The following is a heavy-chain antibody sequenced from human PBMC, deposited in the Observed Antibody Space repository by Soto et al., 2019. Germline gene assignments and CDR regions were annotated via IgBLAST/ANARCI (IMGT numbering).Heavy chain of an antibody. D-gene: IGHD5-12*01. CDR3: SRFVGYGGSAYYFDN. V-gene: IGHV3-30-3*02. Sequence: QVQPVESGGGVVQPGRSLRLSCVVSGFTIRSYAMHWVRQAPGKGLEWVAVISNDGNNNYHADSVKGRFTISRDNSKNTLYLHMDSLRAEDTALYYCSRFVGYGGSAYYFDNWGQGIQVIVST. J-gene: IGHJ4*02. CDR2: ISNDGNNN. CDR1: GFTIRSYA.